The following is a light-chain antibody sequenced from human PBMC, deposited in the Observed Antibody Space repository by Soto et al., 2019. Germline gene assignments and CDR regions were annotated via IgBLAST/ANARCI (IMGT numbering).Light chain of an antibody. J-gene: IGKJ5*01. CDR2: AAS. CDR1: QSITTY. V-gene: IGKV1-39*01. Sequence: DIQMTQSQSSLSASVGDRVTITCRASQSITTYLNWYRQKPGKAPKLLIYAASSLQSGVPSRFSGSGSETEFTLSISSLQAEDFATYYCQQSYITVTFGQGTRLEIK. CDR3: QQSYITVT.